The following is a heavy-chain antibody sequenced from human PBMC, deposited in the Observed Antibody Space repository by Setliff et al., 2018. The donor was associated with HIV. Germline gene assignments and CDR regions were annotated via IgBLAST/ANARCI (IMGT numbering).Heavy chain of an antibody. CDR3: ARGVNFDY. CDR2: ISHSGNT. D-gene: IGHD3-3*01. V-gene: IGHV4-31*03. Sequence: SETLSLTCSVSGDSISSESSFWSWVRQYPGKGLELIGYISHSGNTYYTPSLESRITLSVDTSKNQFSLKVNSVTAADTAVYYCARGVNFDYWGQGTQVTVSS. J-gene: IGHJ4*02. CDR1: GDSISSESSF.